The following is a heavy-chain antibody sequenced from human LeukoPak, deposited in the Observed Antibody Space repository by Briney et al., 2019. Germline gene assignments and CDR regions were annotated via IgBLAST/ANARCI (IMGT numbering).Heavy chain of an antibody. CDR1: GFTFSSYA. V-gene: IGHV3-23*01. J-gene: IGHJ6*03. D-gene: IGHD3-10*01. Sequence: PGGSLRLSCAASGFTFSSYAMSWVRQAPGKGLEWVSAISGSGGSTYYADSVKGRFTISRDNSKNTLYLQMNSLRAEDTAVYYCAKVSVLLWFGELLPDYYYMDVWGKGTTVTVSS. CDR3: AKVSVLLWFGELLPDYYYMDV. CDR2: ISGSGGST.